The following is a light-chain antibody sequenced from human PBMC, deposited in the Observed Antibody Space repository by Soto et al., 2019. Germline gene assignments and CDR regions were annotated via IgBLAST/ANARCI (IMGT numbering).Light chain of an antibody. CDR1: QSISSY. Sequence: DIHMTQSPSSLSASVGDRVTITCRASQSISSYLNWYQQKPGKAPNLLIYAASSLESGVPSRFSGSGSGTDFTLTISSLQPDDFATYYCQHYNSYSEAFGQGTK. J-gene: IGKJ1*01. CDR2: AAS. V-gene: IGKV1-39*01. CDR3: QHYNSYSEA.